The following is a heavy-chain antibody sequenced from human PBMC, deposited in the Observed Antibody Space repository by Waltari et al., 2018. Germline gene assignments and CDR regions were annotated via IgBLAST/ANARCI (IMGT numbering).Heavy chain of an antibody. CDR3: ARGRDVFANFDYNWFDP. D-gene: IGHD3-3*01. V-gene: IGHV1-8*02. Sequence: QLVQSGAEVLKPGASVRVSCQASGYIFSNYEINWVRQAAGQGPEWMGWVNPNSGAAAYAQKFQGRITMTWDTSTSTAYMELNNLRSDDTAVLYCARGRDVFANFDYNWFDPWGQGTLVTVSS. CDR2: VNPNSGAA. CDR1: GYIFSNYE. J-gene: IGHJ5*02.